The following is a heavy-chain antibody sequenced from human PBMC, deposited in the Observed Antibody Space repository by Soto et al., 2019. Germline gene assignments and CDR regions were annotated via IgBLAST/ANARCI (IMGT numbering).Heavy chain of an antibody. CDR3: ARDHIVATIVFEY. J-gene: IGHJ4*02. CDR2: IYYSGST. Sequence: PSETLSLTCTVSGGSISSYYWSWIRQPPGKGLEWIGYIYYSGSTNYNPSLKSRVTISVDTSKNQFSMKLSSVTAADTAVYYCARDHIVATIVFEYWGQGTRVTVSS. D-gene: IGHD5-12*01. CDR1: GGSISSYY. V-gene: IGHV4-59*01.